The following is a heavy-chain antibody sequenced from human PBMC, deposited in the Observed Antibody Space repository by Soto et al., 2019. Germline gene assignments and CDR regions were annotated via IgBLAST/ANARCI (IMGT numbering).Heavy chain of an antibody. CDR1: GYSFNTYA. Sequence: QVQLVQSGGEVKRPGASVRVSCKASGYSFNTYAISWVRQAPGQGLEWMGWISDYNGHTDYAQKFQGRVTMTTDTSTNTVSMELGGLTSDDTAVYYCARGRTWGARDFDYWGQGTLVTVSS. CDR3: ARGRTWGARDFDY. CDR2: ISDYNGHT. D-gene: IGHD3-16*01. J-gene: IGHJ4*02. V-gene: IGHV1-18*01.